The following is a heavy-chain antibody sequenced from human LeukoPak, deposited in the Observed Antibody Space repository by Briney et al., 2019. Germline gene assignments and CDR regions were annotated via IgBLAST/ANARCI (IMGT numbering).Heavy chain of an antibody. Sequence: SETLSLTCTVSGGSISRSSYYWGWIRQPPGKGLEWIGTIYYSGSTYYNPSLKSRVTVSVDTSKNQFSLKLSSVTAADTAVYYCARGDDYGDYGPYKFDYWGQGTLVTVSS. CDR2: IYYSGST. CDR3: ARGDDYGDYGPYKFDY. J-gene: IGHJ4*02. V-gene: IGHV4-39*07. CDR1: GGSISRSSYY. D-gene: IGHD4-17*01.